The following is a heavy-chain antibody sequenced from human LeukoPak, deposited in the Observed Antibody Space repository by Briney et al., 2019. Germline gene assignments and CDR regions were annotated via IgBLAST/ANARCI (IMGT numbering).Heavy chain of an antibody. J-gene: IGHJ4*02. CDR3: AKDIGWELLRGVFDY. D-gene: IGHD1-26*01. CDR1: GFTFSDYY. CDR2: ISSSGSTI. Sequence: PGGSLRLSCAASGFTFSDYYMSWIRQAPGKGLEWVSYISSSGSTIYYADSVKGRFTISRDNAKNSLYLQMNSLRAEDTALYYCAKDIGWELLRGVFDYWGQGTLVTVSS. V-gene: IGHV3-11*01.